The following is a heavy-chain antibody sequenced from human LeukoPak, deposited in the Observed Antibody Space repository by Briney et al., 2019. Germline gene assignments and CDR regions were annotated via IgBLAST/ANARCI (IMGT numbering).Heavy chain of an antibody. J-gene: IGHJ5*02. V-gene: IGHV1-18*01. CDR1: GYTFTSYG. Sequence: GASVKVSCKASGYTFTSYGISWVRQAPGQGLEWMGWISAYNGNTNYAQKLQGRVTMTTDTSTSTAYMELRGLRSDDTAVYYCASLFSSGPLGGPWGQGTLVTVSS. D-gene: IGHD3-22*01. CDR2: ISAYNGNT. CDR3: ASLFSSGPLGGP.